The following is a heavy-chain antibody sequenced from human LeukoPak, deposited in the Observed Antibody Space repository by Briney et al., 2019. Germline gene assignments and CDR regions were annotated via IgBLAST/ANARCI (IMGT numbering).Heavy chain of an antibody. V-gene: IGHV4-38-2*02. Sequence: SGTLSLTCSVSGYSISTAFSWGWIRQSPGRGLEWLGSLYHSESTYYNPSLKSRLTISADTSKNQFSLTLTSVTAADTAVYYCARDRSVGVLPAPPFDFWGQGTLVTVSS. CDR2: LYHSEST. J-gene: IGHJ4*02. CDR3: ARDRSVGVLPAPPFDF. D-gene: IGHD6-6*01. CDR1: GYSISTAFS.